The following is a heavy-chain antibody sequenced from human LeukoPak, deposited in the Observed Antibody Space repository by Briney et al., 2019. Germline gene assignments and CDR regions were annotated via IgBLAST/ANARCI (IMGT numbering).Heavy chain of an antibody. V-gene: IGHV3-23*01. J-gene: IGHJ4*02. CDR1: GLTFDDYA. Sequence: GRSLRLSCAGSGLTFDDYAMHWVRQAPGKGLEWVSSISGGGANTYYADSVKGRFTISRDDSKNMQFLQMNSLRTEDTAVYFCAKRITVAVGYYFDSWGQGTLVTVSS. CDR3: AKRITVAVGYYFDS. CDR2: ISGGGANT. D-gene: IGHD6-19*01.